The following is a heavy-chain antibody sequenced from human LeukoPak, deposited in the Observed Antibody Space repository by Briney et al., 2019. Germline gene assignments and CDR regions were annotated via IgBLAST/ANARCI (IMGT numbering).Heavy chain of an antibody. V-gene: IGHV4-31*03. D-gene: IGHD3-22*01. J-gene: IGHJ4*02. CDR3: ARARYSTGYYYFDY. Sequence: SETLSLTCTVSGGSISSSGYYRSWIRQHPGKGLEWIGYIYYSGSTYYNPSLKSRVTISVDTSKNQFSLKLSSVTAADTAVYYCARARYSTGYYYFDYWGQGTLVTVSS. CDR2: IYYSGST. CDR1: GGSISSSGYY.